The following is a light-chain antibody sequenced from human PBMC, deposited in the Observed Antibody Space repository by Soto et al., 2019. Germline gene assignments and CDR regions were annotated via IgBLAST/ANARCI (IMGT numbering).Light chain of an antibody. CDR2: KAT. Sequence: DLQMTQSPSTLSASVGDRVTITCRASQSISSWLAWYQQKPGKAPKLLIYKATSLESGVPSRFSGSGSGTEFTLTISSLQPDDFATYYCHQYNSYSYTFGQGTKLEIK. V-gene: IGKV1-5*03. J-gene: IGKJ2*01. CDR1: QSISSW. CDR3: HQYNSYSYT.